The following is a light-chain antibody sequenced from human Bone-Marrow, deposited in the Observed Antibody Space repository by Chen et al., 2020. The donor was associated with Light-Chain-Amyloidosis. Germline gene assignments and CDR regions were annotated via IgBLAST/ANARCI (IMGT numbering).Light chain of an antibody. CDR1: NIGSTS. Sequence: SYVLTQPSSVSVAPGQTATIACGGKNIGSTSVHWYQQTPGQAPLLVVYDDSDRPSVIPERLSGSNSGNTATLTISRVEGGDEAVYYCQVWDRSSYRPVFGGVTKLTVL. V-gene: IGLV3-21*02. CDR2: DDS. CDR3: QVWDRSSYRPV. J-gene: IGLJ3*02.